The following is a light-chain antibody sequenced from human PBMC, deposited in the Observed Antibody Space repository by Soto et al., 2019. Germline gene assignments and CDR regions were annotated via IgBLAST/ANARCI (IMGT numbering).Light chain of an antibody. J-gene: IGLJ1*01. CDR1: SSDVGGYNF. V-gene: IGLV2-11*01. CDR2: NVI. CDR3: CSYAGSYTYV. Sequence: QCSLTQTRSVSGSPGQSFTISCTGTSSDVGGYNFVSWYQHHPGKAPKLMIYNVIQRPSGVPDRFSASKSGNTASLTISGLQAEDEADYYCCSYAGSYTYVFGTGTKVTVL.